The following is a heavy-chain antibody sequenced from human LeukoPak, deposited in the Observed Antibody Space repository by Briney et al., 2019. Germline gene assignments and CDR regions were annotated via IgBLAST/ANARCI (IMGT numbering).Heavy chain of an antibody. J-gene: IGHJ4*02. CDR1: GYIFTSYN. CDR3: ARVRRVATIMDY. CDR2: INPNTGGT. Sequence: ASVKVSCKASGYIFTSYNIYWVRQAPGQGLEWMGWINPNTGGTNYAQKFQGRVTMTRDTSISTAYMELSRLRSDDTAVYYCARVRRVATIMDYWGQGTLVTVSS. D-gene: IGHD5-12*01. V-gene: IGHV1-2*02.